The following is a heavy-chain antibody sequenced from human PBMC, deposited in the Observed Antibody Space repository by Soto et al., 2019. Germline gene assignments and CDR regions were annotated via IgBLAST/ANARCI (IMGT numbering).Heavy chain of an antibody. D-gene: IGHD3-22*01. Sequence: QVQLVQSGAEVKKPGSSVKVSCKASGGTFSSYAISWVRQAPGQGLEWMGGIIPIFGTANYAQKFEGRVTITADKSTSTADMELSSLRSDDTAGYYCANGYYDSSGYPGTDYYVMDFWGQEPTVTLSS. V-gene: IGHV1-69*06. CDR2: IIPIFGTA. CDR1: GGTFSSYA. CDR3: ANGYYDSSGYPGTDYYVMDF. J-gene: IGHJ6*02.